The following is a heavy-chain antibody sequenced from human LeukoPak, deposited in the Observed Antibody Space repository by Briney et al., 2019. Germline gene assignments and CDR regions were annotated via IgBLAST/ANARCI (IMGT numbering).Heavy chain of an antibody. Sequence: VASVKVSCKASGGTFSSYAISWVRQAPGQGLEWMGRTIPIFGTANYAQKFQGRVTITTDESTSTAYMELSSLRSEDTAVYYCARDLYCGGDCYSWFDYWGQGTLVTVSS. J-gene: IGHJ4*02. CDR2: TIPIFGTA. CDR3: ARDLYCGGDCYSWFDY. CDR1: GGTFSSYA. V-gene: IGHV1-69*05. D-gene: IGHD2-21*02.